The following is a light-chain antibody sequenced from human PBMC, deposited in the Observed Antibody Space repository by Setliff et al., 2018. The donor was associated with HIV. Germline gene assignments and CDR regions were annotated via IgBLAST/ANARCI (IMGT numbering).Light chain of an antibody. V-gene: IGLV2-8*01. CDR2: EVS. Sequence: QSALTQPPSASGSPGQSVTISCTGTCSDVGGYNYVSWYQQHPGKAPKLMIYEVSKRPSGVPDRFSGSKSGNTASLTVSGHQAEDEADYYCSSYAGSNNLYVFGTGTKVTVL. J-gene: IGLJ1*01. CDR3: SSYAGSNNLYV. CDR1: CSDVGGYNY.